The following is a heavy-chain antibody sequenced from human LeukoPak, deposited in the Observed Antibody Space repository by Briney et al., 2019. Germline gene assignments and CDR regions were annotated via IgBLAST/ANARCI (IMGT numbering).Heavy chain of an antibody. J-gene: IGHJ4*02. Sequence: PGGSLRLSCAASGFTVSNSGIHWVRQAPGKGLEWVAVSSHDGSSTYYADSVKGRFTISRDNSKNTLHLQMNSLRADDTAVYYCTRPKWGLHYFDYWGQGALVTVPS. CDR3: TRPKWGLHYFDY. CDR2: SSHDGSST. V-gene: IGHV3-30-3*01. D-gene: IGHD2-8*01. CDR1: GFTVSNSG.